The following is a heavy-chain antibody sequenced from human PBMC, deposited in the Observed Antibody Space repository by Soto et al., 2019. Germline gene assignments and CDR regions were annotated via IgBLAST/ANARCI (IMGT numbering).Heavy chain of an antibody. V-gene: IGHV4-59*01. CDR1: GDSISSYY. Sequence: QVQLQESGPGLVKPSETLSLTCTVSGDSISSYYWNWIRQPPGKGLEWIAYVHYSGRTNYNPSLKSRITISLDTSKNQFSLKLSAVTAADTAVYYCARGDYGDIDYWGQGTLVTFSS. J-gene: IGHJ4*02. D-gene: IGHD4-17*01. CDR2: VHYSGRT. CDR3: ARGDYGDIDY.